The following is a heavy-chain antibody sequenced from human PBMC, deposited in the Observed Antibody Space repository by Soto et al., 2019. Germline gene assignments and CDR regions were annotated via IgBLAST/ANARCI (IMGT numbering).Heavy chain of an antibody. D-gene: IGHD1-1*01. Sequence: XGTLSLHFTVSGASISGFYWSGIRKSAGKGLEWIGRIYATGTTDHNPSLKSRVMMSVDTSKKQFSLKLRSVTAADTAVYYCVRDGTKTLRDWFDPWGQGISVTV. J-gene: IGHJ5*02. CDR3: VRDGTKTLRDWFDP. V-gene: IGHV4-4*07. CDR2: IYATGTT. CDR1: GASISGFY.